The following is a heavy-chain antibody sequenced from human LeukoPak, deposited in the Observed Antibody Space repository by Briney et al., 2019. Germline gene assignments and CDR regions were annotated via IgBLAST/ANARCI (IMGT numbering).Heavy chain of an antibody. V-gene: IGHV4-31*03. D-gene: IGHD3-22*01. CDR1: GGSISSGGYY. J-gene: IGHJ4*02. Sequence: SETLSLTCTVSGGSISSGGYYWSWIRQHPGKGLEWIGYIYYSGSTYYNPSLKSRVTISVDTSKNQFSLRLSSVTAADTAVYYCARRGYDSSGYYRNYWGQGTLVTVSS. CDR3: ARRGYDSSGYYRNY. CDR2: IYYSGST.